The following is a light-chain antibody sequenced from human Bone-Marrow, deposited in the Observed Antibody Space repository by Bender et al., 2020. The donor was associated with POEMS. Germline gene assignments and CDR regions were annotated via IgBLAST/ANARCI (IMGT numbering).Light chain of an antibody. V-gene: IGLV2-14*03. J-gene: IGLJ3*02. CDR3: ISFTTSSTWV. CDR2: DVS. Sequence: QSALTQPASVSGSPGQSITISCTGTSSDVGANNYVSWFQQHPGKAPIVMIYDVSNRPSGVSNRFSGSKSGNTASLTISGLQAEDEADYYCISFTTSSTWVFGGGTKLTVL. CDR1: SSDVGANNY.